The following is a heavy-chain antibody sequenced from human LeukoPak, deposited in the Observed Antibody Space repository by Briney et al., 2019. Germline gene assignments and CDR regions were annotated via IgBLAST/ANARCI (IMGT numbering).Heavy chain of an antibody. Sequence: GGSLRLSCAASGFTVSSNYMSWVRQAPGKGLEWVSVIYSGGSTYYADSVKGRFTISRDNSKNTLYLQMNSLRPEDAAVYYCARDATWTVPTYYFDSWGQGTLVTVSS. D-gene: IGHD3/OR15-3a*01. CDR1: GFTVSSNY. J-gene: IGHJ4*02. CDR2: IYSGGST. V-gene: IGHV3-53*05. CDR3: ARDATWTVPTYYFDS.